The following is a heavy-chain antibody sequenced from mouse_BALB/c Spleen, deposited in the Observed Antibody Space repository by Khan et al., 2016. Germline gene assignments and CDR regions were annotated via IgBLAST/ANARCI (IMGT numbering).Heavy chain of an antibody. J-gene: IGHJ3*01. D-gene: IGHD1-1*01. CDR3: MRSYGAY. V-gene: IGHV11-2*02. CDR1: GFTFSGFW. CDR2: INSDGSAI. Sequence: EVQLLETGGGLVQPGGSRGLSCEGSGFTFSGFWMSWVRQTPGKTLEWIGDINSDGSAINYAPSIKDRFTIFRDNDKSTLYLQMSNVRSEDTATYFCMRSYGAYWGQGTLVTVSA.